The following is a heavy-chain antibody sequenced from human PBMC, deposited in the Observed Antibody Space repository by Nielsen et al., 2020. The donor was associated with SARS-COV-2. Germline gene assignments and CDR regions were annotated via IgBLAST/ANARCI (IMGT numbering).Heavy chain of an antibody. V-gene: IGHV1-18*01. CDR2: ISAYNGNT. Sequence: ASVKVSCKASGYTFTSYGISWVRQAPGQGLEWMGWISAYNGNTNYAQTLQGRVTMTRDTSISTAYMELSRLRSDDTAVYYCAGVYGVAGVYWGQGTLVTVSS. D-gene: IGHD6-19*01. J-gene: IGHJ4*02. CDR1: GYTFTSYG. CDR3: AGVYGVAGVY.